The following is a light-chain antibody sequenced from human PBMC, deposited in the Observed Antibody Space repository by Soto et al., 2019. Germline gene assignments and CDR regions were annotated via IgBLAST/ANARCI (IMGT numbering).Light chain of an antibody. V-gene: IGKV3-20*01. CDR1: QSVSSSY. J-gene: IGKJ4*01. Sequence: EIVLTQSPGTLSLSPGERATLSCRASQSVSSSYLVWYQQKPGQAPRLPIYGASSRATGIPDRFSGSGSGTDFTLTISRLEPEDFAVYYCQQYDSSPLTFGGGTKVEIK. CDR2: GAS. CDR3: QQYDSSPLT.